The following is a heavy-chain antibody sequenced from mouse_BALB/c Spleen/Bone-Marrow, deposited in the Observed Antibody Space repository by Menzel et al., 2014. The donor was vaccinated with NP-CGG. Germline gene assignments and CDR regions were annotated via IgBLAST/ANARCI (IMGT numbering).Heavy chain of an antibody. D-gene: IGHD2-10*01. CDR1: GISITTGNYR. J-gene: IGHJ4*01. V-gene: IGHV3-5*02. Sequence: EVKLMESGPGLVKPSQTVSLTCTVTGISITTGNYRWSWIRQFPGNKLEWIGYIYYSGTITYNPSLTSRTTITRDTSKNQFFLEMNSLTAEDTATHYCARAYYWYAMDYWGQGTSVTVSS. CDR3: ARAYYWYAMDY. CDR2: IYYSGTI.